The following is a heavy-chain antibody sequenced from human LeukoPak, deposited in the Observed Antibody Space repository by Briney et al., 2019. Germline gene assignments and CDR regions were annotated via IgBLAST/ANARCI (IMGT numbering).Heavy chain of an antibody. D-gene: IGHD2-15*01. Sequence: SETLSLTCTVSGGSISSYYWSWIRQPPGKGLEWIGYIYYSGSTNYNPSLKSRVTISVDTSKNQFSLKLSSVTAADTAVYYCARAGYCSGGSCYLRYYYYYGMDVWGQGTAVTVSS. J-gene: IGHJ6*02. V-gene: IGHV4-59*01. CDR2: IYYSGST. CDR3: ARAGYCSGGSCYLRYYYYYGMDV. CDR1: GGSISSYY.